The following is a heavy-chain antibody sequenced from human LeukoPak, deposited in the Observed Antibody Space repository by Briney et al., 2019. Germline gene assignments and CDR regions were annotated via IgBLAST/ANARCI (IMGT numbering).Heavy chain of an antibody. J-gene: IGHJ3*02. CDR3: ARARTVVSGDLDASDI. CDR1: GFTFSSYA. D-gene: IGHD2-2*01. V-gene: IGHV3-64*01. CDR2: ISSNGGST. Sequence: GGSLRLSCAASGFTFSSYAMHWVRQAPGKGLEYVSAISSNGGSTYYANSVKGRFTISRDNAKNSLYLQMNSLRDEDTAVYYCARARTVVSGDLDASDIWGQGTKVTVSS.